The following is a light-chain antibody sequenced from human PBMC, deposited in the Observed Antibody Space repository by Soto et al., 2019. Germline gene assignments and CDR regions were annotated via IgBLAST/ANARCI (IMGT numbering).Light chain of an antibody. J-gene: IGKJ1*01. Sequence: EIVMTQSPATLSVSPGEGATLSCRASQSVPNSYLAWYQQKPGQAPRLLIYGASSRATGIPVRFSGSGSGTDFTLTISRLEPEDFAVYYCQRYGTSTTFGQGTKVDIK. CDR1: QSVPNSY. CDR2: GAS. CDR3: QRYGTSTT. V-gene: IGKV3-20*01.